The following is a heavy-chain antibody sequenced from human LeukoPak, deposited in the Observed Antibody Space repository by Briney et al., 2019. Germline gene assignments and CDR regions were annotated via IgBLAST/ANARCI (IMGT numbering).Heavy chain of an antibody. V-gene: IGHV4-59*08. D-gene: IGHD3-16*01. Sequence: PSETLSLTCTVSGGSISNYYWSWIRQPPGKGLEWIGYIYYSGSTNYNPSLKSRVTISVDTSKNQFSLKLSSVTAADTAVYYCASLLGGIVGYWGQGTLVTVSS. J-gene: IGHJ4*02. CDR3: ASLLGGIVGY. CDR2: IYYSGST. CDR1: GGSISNYY.